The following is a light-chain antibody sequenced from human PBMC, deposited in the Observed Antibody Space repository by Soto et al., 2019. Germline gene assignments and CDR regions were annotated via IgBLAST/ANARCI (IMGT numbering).Light chain of an antibody. CDR2: DAS. V-gene: IGKV3-15*01. CDR3: EQCRNWPLT. J-gene: IGKJ4*01. CDR1: QNVYNN. Sequence: EIVMTQSPATLSVSPGEGATLSCKASQNVYNNLAWYQQRPGQPPRLLIYDASTRATGISARFSGSGYGTEFTLSISSLQSEDLAVYFCEQCRNWPLTCGGGPKVEIK.